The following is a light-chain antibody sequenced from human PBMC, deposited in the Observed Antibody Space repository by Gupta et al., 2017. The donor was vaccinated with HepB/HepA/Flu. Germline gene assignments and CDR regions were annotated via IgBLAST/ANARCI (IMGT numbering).Light chain of an antibody. V-gene: IGKV4-1*01. Sequence: VMTQSSVSPAVFLSGRANHHCKPSQSLLYNSNKKNYLAWYQQKPGQPPKLLIYWASSRESGVPDRFSGSGSGTDFTLTISSLQAEDVALYYCQQYYSIPLTFGPGTKVDIK. CDR1: QSLLYNSNKKNY. CDR2: WAS. J-gene: IGKJ3*01. CDR3: QQYYSIPLT.